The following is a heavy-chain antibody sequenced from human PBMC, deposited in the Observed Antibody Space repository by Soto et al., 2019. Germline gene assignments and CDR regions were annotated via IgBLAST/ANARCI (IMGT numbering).Heavy chain of an antibody. J-gene: IGHJ4*02. D-gene: IGHD6-19*01. CDR1: GYTFTSYG. CDR2: ISAYNGNT. CDR3: ARGGAYSSGLTGGYYFDY. V-gene: IGHV1-18*01. Sequence: ASVKVSCKASGYTFTSYGISWVRQAPGQGLEWMGWISAYNGNTNYAQKLQGRVTMTTDTSTSTAYMELRSLRSDDTAVYYCARGGAYSSGLTGGYYFDYWGRGTLVTVSS.